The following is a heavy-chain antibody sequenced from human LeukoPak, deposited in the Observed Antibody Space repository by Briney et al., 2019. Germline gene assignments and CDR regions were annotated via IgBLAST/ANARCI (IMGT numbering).Heavy chain of an antibody. D-gene: IGHD3-10*01. CDR3: ARATSIAMVRVLGAFDI. Sequence: PSETLPLPCTVSGGSVSSGSYYWRWIRQPPGKGLEWIGYIYYCGSTNYTPSLKSRVTISVDTYKNHFSLKRSSVPAADTAVYYGARATSIAMVRVLGAFDIWGQGTMVTASS. J-gene: IGHJ3*02. CDR2: IYYCGST. V-gene: IGHV4-61*01. CDR1: GGSVSSGSYY.